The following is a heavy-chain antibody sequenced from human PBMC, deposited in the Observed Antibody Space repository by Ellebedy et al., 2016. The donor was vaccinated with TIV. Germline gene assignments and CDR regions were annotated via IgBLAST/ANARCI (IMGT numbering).Heavy chain of an antibody. CDR3: ARAGYSYGWPSVSFDY. CDR2: TYYRSKWYN. V-gene: IGHV6-1*01. Sequence: LRLSCAISGDSVSSNSAAWNWIRQSPSRGLEWLGRTYYRSKWYNDYAVSVKSRITINPDTSKNQFSLQLNSVTPEDTAVYYCARAGYSYGWPSVSFDYWGQGTLVTVSS. D-gene: IGHD5-18*01. J-gene: IGHJ4*02. CDR1: GDSVSSNSAA.